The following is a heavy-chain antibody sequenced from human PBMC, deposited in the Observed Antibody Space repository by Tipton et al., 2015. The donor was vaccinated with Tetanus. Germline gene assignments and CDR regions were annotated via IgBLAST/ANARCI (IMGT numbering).Heavy chain of an antibody. CDR1: GGSVGRSSHY. D-gene: IGHD2-2*01. Sequence: LRLSCTVSGGSVGRSSHYWCWIRQPPGKPLEWVGYIYHNENTNYSPSLKSRITFSVDTSKNQFSLNLRSVTAADTAVYYCARRSYCSSSRCFDAFDLWGQGTMVTVSS. CDR2: IYHNENT. V-gene: IGHV4-61*01. CDR3: ARRSYCSSSRCFDAFDL. J-gene: IGHJ3*01.